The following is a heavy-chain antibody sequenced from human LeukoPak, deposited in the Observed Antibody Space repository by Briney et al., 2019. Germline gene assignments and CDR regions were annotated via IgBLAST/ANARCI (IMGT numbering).Heavy chain of an antibody. D-gene: IGHD1-26*01. CDR2: INWNGGST. J-gene: IGHJ6*03. CDR3: ARFLGSYYYYCMDV. Sequence: PGGSLRLSCAASGFTFDDYSMSWVRQAPGKGLEWVSGINWNGGSTGYADSVKGRFTISRDNAKNSLYLQMNSLRAEDTALYYCARFLGSYYYYCMDVWGKGTTVTVSS. V-gene: IGHV3-20*04. CDR1: GFTFDDYS.